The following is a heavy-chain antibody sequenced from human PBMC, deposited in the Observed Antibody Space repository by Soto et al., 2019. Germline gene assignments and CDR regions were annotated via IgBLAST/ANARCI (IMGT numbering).Heavy chain of an antibody. J-gene: IGHJ5*02. CDR3: ERQANSYGQMFDP. CDR1: GYSFTSYW. CDR2: IYPGDSDT. V-gene: IGHV5-51*01. D-gene: IGHD5-18*01. Sequence: GESLKISCKGSGYSFTSYWIGWVRQMPGKGLEWMGIIYPGDSDTRYSPSFQGQVTISADKSISTAYLQWSSLKASDTAMYYCERQANSYGQMFDPWGQGTLVTVSS.